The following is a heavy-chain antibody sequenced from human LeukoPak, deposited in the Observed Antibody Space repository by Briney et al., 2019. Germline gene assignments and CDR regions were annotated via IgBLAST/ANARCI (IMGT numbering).Heavy chain of an antibody. CDR3: ARSFADY. J-gene: IGHJ4*02. CDR1: GYSISSSYY. CDR2: IYYSGST. Sequence: SETLSLTCAVSGYSISSSYYWSWIRQPPGKGLEWIGYIYYSGSTNYNPSLKSRVTISVDTSKNQFSLKLSSVTAADTAVYYCARSFADYWGQGTLVTVSS. V-gene: IGHV4-61*01.